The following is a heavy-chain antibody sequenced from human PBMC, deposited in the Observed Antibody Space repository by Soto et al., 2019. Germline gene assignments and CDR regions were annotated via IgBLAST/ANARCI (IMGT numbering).Heavy chain of an antibody. CDR3: ARSLEGGSGTDYNRGFDY. CDR2: IHYSGSP. CDR1: GGSISSTSYY. V-gene: IGHV4-39*01. Sequence: QLQLQESGPGLVKPSETLSLTCTVSGGSISSTSYYWGWIRQPPAKGLEWIGSIHYSGSPYYNTSLKSRVTISVDTSKNQFSLRLSSVTAADTAVYYCARSLEGGSGTDYNRGFDYWGQGTLVTVSS. J-gene: IGHJ4*02. D-gene: IGHD3-10*01.